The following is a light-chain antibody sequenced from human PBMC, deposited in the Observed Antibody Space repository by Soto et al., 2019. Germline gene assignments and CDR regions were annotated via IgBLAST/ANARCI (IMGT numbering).Light chain of an antibody. CDR1: QSVSSSY. Sequence: EIVLTQSPGTLSLSPGERATLSCRASQSVSSSYLAWYQQKPGQAPRLLIYGASSRATGIPDRFSGSGSGTDFTLPISRLEPEAFAVYYCQQYGSSPGYTFGQGTKLEIK. V-gene: IGKV3-20*01. J-gene: IGKJ2*01. CDR3: QQYGSSPGYT. CDR2: GAS.